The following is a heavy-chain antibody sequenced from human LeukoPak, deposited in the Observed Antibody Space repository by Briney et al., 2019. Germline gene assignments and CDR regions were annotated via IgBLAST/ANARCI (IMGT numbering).Heavy chain of an antibody. D-gene: IGHD3-16*01. CDR2: LSDSGAST. CDR3: AKFGGGGAFDI. J-gene: IGHJ3*02. Sequence: PGGSLRLACSASLFTLTTYAMSWVRQAPGKGLEWVSALSDSGASTYYGDSVKGRFTISRDNSKNTVYLQMNSLRAEDTAIYYCAKFGGGGAFDIWGQGTMVTVSS. CDR1: LFTLTTYA. V-gene: IGHV3-23*01.